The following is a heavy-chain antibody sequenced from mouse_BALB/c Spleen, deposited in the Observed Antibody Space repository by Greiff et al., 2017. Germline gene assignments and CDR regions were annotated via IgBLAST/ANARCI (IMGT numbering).Heavy chain of an antibody. Sequence: EVKLMESGGGLVKPGGSLKLSCAASGFTFSSYAMSWVRQSPEKRLEWVAEISSGGSYTYYPDTVTGRFTISRDNAKNTLYLEMSSLRSEDTAMYYCARGLLYGNYAMDYWGQGTSVTVSS. J-gene: IGHJ4*01. V-gene: IGHV5-9-4*01. CDR3: ARGLLYGNYAMDY. D-gene: IGHD2-12*01. CDR2: ISSGGSYT. CDR1: GFTFSSYA.